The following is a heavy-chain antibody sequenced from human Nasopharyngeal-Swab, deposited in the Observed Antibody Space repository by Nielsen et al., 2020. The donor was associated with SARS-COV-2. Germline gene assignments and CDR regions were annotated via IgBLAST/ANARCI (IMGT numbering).Heavy chain of an antibody. J-gene: IGHJ4*02. CDR2: ISYDGINK. CDR1: GVTFSSSA. V-gene: IGHV3-30-3*01. Sequence: GESLKISCVASGVTFSSSAMHWVRQAPGKGLEWVAVISYDGINKYYADSVRGRFTVSRDNAKNTLYLQMNSLRVEDTAVYYCVKHQGSSSDQWGQGTLVTVSS. CDR3: VKHQGSSSDQ.